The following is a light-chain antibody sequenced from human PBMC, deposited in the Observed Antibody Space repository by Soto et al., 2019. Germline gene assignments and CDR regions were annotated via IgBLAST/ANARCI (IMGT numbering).Light chain of an antibody. CDR3: SSYAGRNNLVI. CDR1: GSNIGAHYD. CDR2: GVT. V-gene: IGLV1-40*01. J-gene: IGLJ2*01. Sequence: QSVLTQPPSLSGAPGQRVTISCTGRGSNIGAHYDVHWYQHLPGTAPKLLIYGVTKRPSGVPDRFSGSKSGNTASLTVSGLQAEDEADYYCSSYAGRNNLVIFGGGTKLTVL.